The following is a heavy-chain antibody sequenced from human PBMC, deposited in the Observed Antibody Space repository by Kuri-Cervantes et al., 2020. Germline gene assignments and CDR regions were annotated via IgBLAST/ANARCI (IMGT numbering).Heavy chain of an antibody. V-gene: IGHV3-33*08. Sequence: GESLKISCAASGFTFNTFVMHWVRQAPGKGLEWVAVIWFDGGNQFYVDSVKGRFTISRDNSKNTVYLQMENLRGEDTGVYYCAREGATSGSFDFWGQGTPVTVSS. CDR2: IWFDGGNQ. CDR1: GFTFNTFV. CDR3: AREGATSGSFDF. J-gene: IGHJ4*02. D-gene: IGHD1-26*01.